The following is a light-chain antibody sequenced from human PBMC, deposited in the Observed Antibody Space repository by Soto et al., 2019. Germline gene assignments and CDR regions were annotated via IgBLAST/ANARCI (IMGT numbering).Light chain of an antibody. J-gene: IGKJ1*01. Sequence: EIVLTQSPGTLSLSPGERATLSCRASQSVSSSYLAWYQQKPGQAPRLLISGASSRATGIPDRFSGSGSGTEFTLTISRLEPEDFAVYYCQQYRSSSWTFGQGTKVEIK. V-gene: IGKV3-20*01. CDR2: GAS. CDR1: QSVSSSY. CDR3: QQYRSSSWT.